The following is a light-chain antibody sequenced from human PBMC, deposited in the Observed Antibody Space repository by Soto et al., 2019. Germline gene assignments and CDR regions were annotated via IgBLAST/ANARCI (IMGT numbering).Light chain of an antibody. J-gene: IGKJ4*01. CDR2: GAS. V-gene: IGKV3-20*01. CDR3: QQYGSSPLT. CDR1: QSVNSSY. Sequence: EIVLTQSPGTLSLSTGERATLSCRASQSVNSSYLAWYQQKPGQAPRLLIYGASSRATGIPDRFSGSGSGTDFTLTISRLEPEDFAVYYCQQYGSSPLTFGGGTKVAIK.